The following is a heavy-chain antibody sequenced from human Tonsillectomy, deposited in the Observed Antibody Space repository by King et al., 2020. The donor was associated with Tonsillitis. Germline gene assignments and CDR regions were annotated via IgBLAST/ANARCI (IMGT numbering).Heavy chain of an antibody. J-gene: IGHJ4*02. CDR1: GFTASDHY. Sequence: VQLVESGGGLVQPGGSLRLSCAASGFTASDHYMDWVRQAPGKGLEWVARTRNKPKGYTTEYAASVKGRFTISRDDSKNSLYLQMNSLKTEDTAVYYCVRAGGGYDTSGYYPPLGDWGQGTLVTVSS. V-gene: IGHV3-72*01. CDR2: TRNKPKGYTT. CDR3: VRAGGGYDTSGYYPPLGD. D-gene: IGHD3-22*01.